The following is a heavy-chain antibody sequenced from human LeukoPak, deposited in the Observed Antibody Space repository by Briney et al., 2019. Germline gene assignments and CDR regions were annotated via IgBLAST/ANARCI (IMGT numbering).Heavy chain of an antibody. D-gene: IGHD3-22*01. CDR3: ASNTGSDSSGYAY. J-gene: IGHJ4*02. CDR2: ISAYNGDT. V-gene: IGHV1-18*01. Sequence: ASVAVSCKASGYTFTSYGITWVRQAPGQGLEGMGWISAYNGDTNYAQKPQGRVTITTETSTGTAYMELRSLRSNDTAVYYCASNTGSDSSGYAYWGQGTLVTVSS. CDR1: GYTFTSYG.